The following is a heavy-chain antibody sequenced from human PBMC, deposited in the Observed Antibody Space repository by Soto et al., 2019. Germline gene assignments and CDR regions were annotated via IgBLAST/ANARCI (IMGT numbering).Heavy chain of an antibody. V-gene: IGHV3-30*18. J-gene: IGHJ4*02. Sequence: PWGSLRLSCAASGVTFYIYGMHGSRQAPGKGLEWVAVISYDGSNKYYADSVKGRFTISRDNSKNTLYLQMNSLRAEDTAVYYCANNKVGATLDYWGQGTLVTVSS. CDR1: GVTFYIYG. CDR2: ISYDGSNK. CDR3: ANNKVGATLDY. D-gene: IGHD1-26*01.